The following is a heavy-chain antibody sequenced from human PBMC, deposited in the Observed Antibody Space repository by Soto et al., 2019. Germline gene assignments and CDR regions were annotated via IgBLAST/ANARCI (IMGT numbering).Heavy chain of an antibody. J-gene: IGHJ4*02. CDR2: IYPTTGRA. CDR3: ARHVGVTGTRGFDY. D-gene: IGHD1-1*01. Sequence: QVQLQESGPGLVKPSGTLSLTCDVSGYSISSTYWWSWVRQSPLEGLEWIGEIYPTTGRANYNPYLRSRVTISADSSKYQFPLNLRSVTAADTAVYYCARHVGVTGTRGFDYWGQGIPVSVSS. V-gene: IGHV4-4*02. CDR1: GYSISSTYW.